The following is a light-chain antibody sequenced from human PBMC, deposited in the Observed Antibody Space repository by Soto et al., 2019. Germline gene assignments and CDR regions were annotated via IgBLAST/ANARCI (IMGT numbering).Light chain of an antibody. CDR2: GAS. CDR3: QQYGSSPLT. Sequence: EIVLTQSPGTLSVSPGERATLSCRASQTIRDSYVAWYQQKPGQAPRLLIYGASNRATGVPDRFSGRGSGTGFTLIISRLEPEDFAVYYCQQYGSSPLTFGXGX. J-gene: IGKJ4*01. CDR1: QTIRDSY. V-gene: IGKV3-20*01.